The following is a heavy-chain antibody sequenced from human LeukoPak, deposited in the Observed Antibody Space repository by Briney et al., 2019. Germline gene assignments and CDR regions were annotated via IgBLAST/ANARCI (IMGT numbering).Heavy chain of an antibody. V-gene: IGHV3-66*01. CDR2: IYSGGST. D-gene: IGHD3-9*01. J-gene: IGHJ4*02. CDR3: ARDYDILTGYPTYYFDY. CDR1: GFTVSSNY. Sequence: PGGSLRLSCAASGFTVSSNYMSWVRQAPGKGLEWVSVIYSGGSTYYADSVKGRFTISRDNSKNTLYLQMNSLRAEDTAVYYCARDYDILTGYPTYYFDYWGQGTLVTVSS.